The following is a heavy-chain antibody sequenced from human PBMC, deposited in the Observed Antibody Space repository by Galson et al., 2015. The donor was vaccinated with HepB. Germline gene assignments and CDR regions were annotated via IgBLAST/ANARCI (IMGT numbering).Heavy chain of an antibody. CDR1: GYNFTTYW. CDR2: FHPSDSDI. D-gene: IGHD2-15*01. J-gene: IGHJ3*02. V-gene: IGHV5-51*01. Sequence: QSGAEVKKPGESLKISCEGSGYNFTTYWISWVRQMPGKGLEWMGIFHPSDSDIRYSPSFQGQVTISADKSIPTAYLQWSSLKASDTAVYYCASGNYSRAFDIWGQGTMVTVSS. CDR3: ASGNYSRAFDI.